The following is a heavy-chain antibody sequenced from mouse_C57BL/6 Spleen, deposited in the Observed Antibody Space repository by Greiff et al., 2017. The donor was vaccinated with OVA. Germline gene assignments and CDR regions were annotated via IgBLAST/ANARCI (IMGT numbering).Heavy chain of an antibody. V-gene: IGHV5-17*01. CDR1: GFTFSDYG. D-gene: IGHD1-1*01. J-gene: IGHJ2*01. CDR3: ARGILYYYGSSYYFDY. CDR2: ISSGSSTI. Sequence: EVMLAESGGGLVKPGGSLKLSCAASGFTFSDYGMHWVRQAPEKGLEWVAYISSGSSTIYYADTVKGRFTISRDNAKTTLLLQMTRLRSEATAMYVCARGILYYYGSSYYFDYWGQGTTLTVSS.